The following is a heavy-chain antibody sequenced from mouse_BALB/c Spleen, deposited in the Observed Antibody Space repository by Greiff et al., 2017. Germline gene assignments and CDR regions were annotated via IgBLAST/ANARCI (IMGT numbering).Heavy chain of an antibody. CDR1: GFNIKDYY. CDR2: IDPENGDT. CDR3: NAAMSTTRAY. J-gene: IGHJ3*01. Sequence: VQLQQSGAELVRSGASVKLSCTASGFNIKDYYMHWVKQRPEQGLEWIGWIDPENGDTEYAPKFQGKATMTADTSSNTAYLQLSSLTSEDTAVYYCNAAMSTTRAYWGQGTLVTVSA. V-gene: IGHV14-4*02. D-gene: IGHD2-4*01.